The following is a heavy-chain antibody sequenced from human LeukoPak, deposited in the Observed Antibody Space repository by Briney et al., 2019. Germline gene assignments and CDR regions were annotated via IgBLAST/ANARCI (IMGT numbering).Heavy chain of an antibody. D-gene: IGHD2-15*01. CDR3: ARVTGYVIEDNFDY. CDR2: IFYSGST. J-gene: IGHJ4*02. V-gene: IGHV4-59*01. CDR1: GGFIISYY. Sequence: SETLSLTCTVSGGFIISYYWSWIRQPPGKGLEWIGNIFYSGSTNYNPSLKSRVTISVDTSKNQFSLRLNSVTAADTAVYYCARVTGYVIEDNFDYWGQGTLVTVSS.